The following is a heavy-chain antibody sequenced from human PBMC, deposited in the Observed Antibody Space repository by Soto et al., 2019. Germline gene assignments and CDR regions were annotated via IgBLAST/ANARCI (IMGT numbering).Heavy chain of an antibody. CDR3: AKDDYGDYGFIDS. CDR1: GFIFRSYA. Sequence: PGGSLRLSCAASGFIFRSYAMSWVRQAPGKGLEWVSAISGGGGNTYYADSVKGRFTISRDNSKNTLYLQMNSLRAEDTAVYYCAKDDYGDYGFIDSWGQGTLVTVSS. CDR2: ISGGGGNT. D-gene: IGHD4-17*01. V-gene: IGHV3-23*01. J-gene: IGHJ4*02.